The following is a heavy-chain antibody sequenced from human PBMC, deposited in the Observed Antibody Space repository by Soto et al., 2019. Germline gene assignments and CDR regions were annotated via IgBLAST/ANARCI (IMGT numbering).Heavy chain of an antibody. J-gene: IGHJ4*02. CDR2: SSAYNGNT. V-gene: IGHV1-18*01. Sequence: QVQLVQSGAEVKKPGGSVKVACKASGYTFTSYYISWVRQAPGQGLEWMGWSSAYNGNTNYAQKLQGRVTMTTDTSTSTGYMELRSLRSDDTAVYYCARDAPPEDYWGQGTLVTVSS. CDR1: GYTFTSYY. CDR3: ARDAPPEDY.